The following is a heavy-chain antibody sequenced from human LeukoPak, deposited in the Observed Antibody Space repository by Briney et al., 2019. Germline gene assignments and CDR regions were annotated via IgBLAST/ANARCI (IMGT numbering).Heavy chain of an antibody. CDR2: ISSNEAST. J-gene: IGHJ4*02. CDR3: ARVGCSSTSCAIAY. V-gene: IGHV3-64*01. D-gene: IGHD2-2*01. CDR1: GFTFSSYA. Sequence: GGSLRLSGAASGFTFSSYAMHWLRQAPGKGREYVSAISSNEASTYYANSVKGRFTISRDNSKNTLYLQMGSLRAEDMAVYYCARVGCSSTSCAIAYWGQGTLVTVSS.